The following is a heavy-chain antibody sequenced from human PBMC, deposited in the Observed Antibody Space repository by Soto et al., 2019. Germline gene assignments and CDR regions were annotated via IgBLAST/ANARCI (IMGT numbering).Heavy chain of an antibody. D-gene: IGHD3-22*01. V-gene: IGHV1-69*13. CDR3: ARGHYYDSSGPRPLDAFDI. CDR2: IIPFFGTA. Sequence: SVKVSCKTSGGSLSSHAISWVRQAPGQGLEWMGGIIPFFGTANYAQKFQGRVTITADESTSTAYMALSSLRSEDTAVYYCARGHYYDSSGPRPLDAFDIWGQGTMVTVSS. CDR1: GGSLSSHA. J-gene: IGHJ3*02.